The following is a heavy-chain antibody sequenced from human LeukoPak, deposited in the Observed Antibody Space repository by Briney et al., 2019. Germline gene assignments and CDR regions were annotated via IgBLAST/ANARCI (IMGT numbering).Heavy chain of an antibody. CDR2: IQNDGTNE. J-gene: IGHJ4*02. CDR3: ATYSNHFFDY. V-gene: IGHV3-30*02. CDR1: GFTFSSYG. D-gene: IGHD4-11*01. Sequence: GGSLRLSCAASGFTFSSYGMHWVRQAPGKGLEWVAFIQNDGTNEYFADSVKGRFTISRDNSKNTLYLHMYSLRVEDTALYYCATYSNHFFDYWGQGTLVTVSS.